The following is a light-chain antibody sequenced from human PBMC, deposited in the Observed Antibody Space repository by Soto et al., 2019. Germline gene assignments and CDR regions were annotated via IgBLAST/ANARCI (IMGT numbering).Light chain of an antibody. V-gene: IGLV2-14*01. CDR3: RSYTSSSTYQCV. CDR2: EVS. Sequence: QSVLTQPASVSGSPGQSITISCTGTSSDVGGYNYVSWYQQHPAKAPKLMIYEVSNRPSGVSNRFSGSKSGNTASLTISGLQAEDEADYYCRSYTSSSTYQCVCGGGTQLTVL. CDR1: SSDVGGYNY. J-gene: IGLJ2*01.